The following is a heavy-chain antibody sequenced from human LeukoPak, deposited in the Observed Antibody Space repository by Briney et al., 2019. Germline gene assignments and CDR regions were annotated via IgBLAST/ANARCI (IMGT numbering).Heavy chain of an antibody. D-gene: IGHD4-17*01. CDR2: ISDYNGNT. V-gene: IGHV1-18*01. CDR3: ARVYGVAFGI. J-gene: IGHJ3*02. Sequence: ASVKVSCKASGYTFTSHGISWVRQAPGQGLEWMGWISDYNGNTKYAQNLQGRVTMTTDTSTSTAYMELRSLRSDDTAVYFCARVYGVAFGIWGQGTMVTVSS. CDR1: GYTFTSHG.